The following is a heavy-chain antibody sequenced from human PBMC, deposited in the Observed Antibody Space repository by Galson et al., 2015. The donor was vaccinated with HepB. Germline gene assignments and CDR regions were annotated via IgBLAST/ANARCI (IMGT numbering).Heavy chain of an antibody. Sequence: SLRLSCAASGFTVSSNHMSWVRQAPGKGLEWVSVIYSGGNTYYADSVKGRFTISRHNSKNTLYLQMNSLRTEDTAIYYCARDRCSGGSCLDYWGQGTLVTVSS. J-gene: IGHJ4*02. CDR1: GFTVSSNH. D-gene: IGHD2-15*01. CDR3: ARDRCSGGSCLDY. V-gene: IGHV3-53*04. CDR2: IYSGGNT.